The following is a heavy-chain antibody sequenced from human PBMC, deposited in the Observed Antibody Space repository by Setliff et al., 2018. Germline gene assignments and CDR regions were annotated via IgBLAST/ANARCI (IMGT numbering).Heavy chain of an antibody. J-gene: IGHJ4*02. V-gene: IGHV4-59*03. CDR1: GVSIRSFY. CDR3: ARGGYNSRSGYSAYYYDY. Sequence: KPSETLSLTCTVSGVSIRSFYWTWIRQSPKRGLEWLGYAFRTGKTDYNPSLMSRVIISIDMSRKQFSLKLSSVTAADTAMYFCARGGYNSRSGYSAYYYDYWGQGALVTVSS. D-gene: IGHD3-3*01. CDR2: AFRTGKT.